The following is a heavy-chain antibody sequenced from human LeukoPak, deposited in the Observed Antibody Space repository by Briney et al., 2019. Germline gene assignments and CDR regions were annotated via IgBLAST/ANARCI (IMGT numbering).Heavy chain of an antibody. CDR2: ITTSGGST. Sequence: GGSLRLSCAASGFTFSSYAMSWVRQAPGKGLEWVSSITTSGGSTSYADSVRGRFTISRDNSKNTLYLQMNSLRAEDSAVYYCARGYYGGAPDSWGQGTLVTVSS. J-gene: IGHJ4*02. D-gene: IGHD3-16*01. CDR1: GFTFSSYA. V-gene: IGHV3-23*01. CDR3: ARGYYGGAPDS.